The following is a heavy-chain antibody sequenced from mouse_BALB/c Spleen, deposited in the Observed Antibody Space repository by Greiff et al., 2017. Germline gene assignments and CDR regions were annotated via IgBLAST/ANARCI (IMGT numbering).Heavy chain of an antibody. Sequence: EVKLEESGGGLVQPGGSRKLSCAASGFTFSSFGMHWVRQAPEKGLEWVAYISSGSSTIYYADTVKGRFTISRDNPKNTLFLQMTSLRSEDTAMYYCARWGYDGYYVYYFDYWGQGTTLTVSS. J-gene: IGHJ2*01. CDR1: GFTFSSFG. CDR3: ARWGYDGYYVYYFDY. CDR2: ISSGSSTI. V-gene: IGHV5-17*02. D-gene: IGHD2-3*01.